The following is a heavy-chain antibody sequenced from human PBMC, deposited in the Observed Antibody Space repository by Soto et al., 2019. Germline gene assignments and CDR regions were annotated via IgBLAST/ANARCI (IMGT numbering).Heavy chain of an antibody. Sequence: SVSNAWMNWVRQAPGKGLEWVGRIKSKTDGGTTDYAAPVKGRFTISRDDSKNTLYLQMNSLKTEDTAVYYCTTGYCISTSCYNYYYYGMVVWGQGTTVTVSS. CDR2: IKSKTDGGTT. V-gene: IGHV3-15*07. CDR3: TTGYCISTSCYNYYYYGMVV. J-gene: IGHJ6*02. CDR1: SVSNAW. D-gene: IGHD2-2*02.